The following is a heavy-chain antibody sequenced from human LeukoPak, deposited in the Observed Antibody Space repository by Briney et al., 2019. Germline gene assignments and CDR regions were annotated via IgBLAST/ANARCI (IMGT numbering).Heavy chain of an antibody. CDR1: GGTFSSYA. V-gene: IGHV1-69*13. D-gene: IGHD6-19*01. Sequence: ASVKVSCKASGGTFSSYAISGVRQAPGQGLEWMGGIIPIFGTANYAQKFQGRVTITADESTSTAYMELSSLRSEDTAVYYCARELVAGTVDYWGQGTLVTVSS. CDR3: ARELVAGTVDY. J-gene: IGHJ4*02. CDR2: IIPIFGTA.